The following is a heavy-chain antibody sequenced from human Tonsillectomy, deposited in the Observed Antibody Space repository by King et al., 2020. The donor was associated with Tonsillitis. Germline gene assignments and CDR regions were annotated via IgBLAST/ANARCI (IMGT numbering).Heavy chain of an antibody. V-gene: IGHV4-39*01. CDR3: ARLIYYESSGYHYYFDY. CDR1: GGSISSSNYY. D-gene: IGHD3-22*01. Sequence: QLQESGPGLVKPSETLSLTCAVSGGSISSSNYYWGWIRQPPGKGLEWIGNIYYRGSTYYNPSLKSRVTISVETSKNQFSLKLSSVTAADTAVYYCARLIYYESSGYHYYFDYWGQGTLVTVSS. J-gene: IGHJ4*02. CDR2: IYYRGST.